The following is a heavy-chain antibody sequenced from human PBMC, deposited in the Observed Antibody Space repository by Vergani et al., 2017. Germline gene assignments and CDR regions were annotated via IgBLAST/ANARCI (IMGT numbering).Heavy chain of an antibody. D-gene: IGHD6-19*01. CDR3: ASDTHSGQRADR. J-gene: IGHJ5*02. Sequence: QVQLQESGPGLVKSSETLSLTCSVSFDSIRNLYCNWLRQPQGKGLEWIGSIHYSENTNYNPSLKTQVTISVDTSKNQFSLTLTSVTAADTAVYYCASDTHSGQRADRWGQGILVTVTS. V-gene: IGHV4-59*11. CDR2: IHYSENT. CDR1: FDSIRNLY.